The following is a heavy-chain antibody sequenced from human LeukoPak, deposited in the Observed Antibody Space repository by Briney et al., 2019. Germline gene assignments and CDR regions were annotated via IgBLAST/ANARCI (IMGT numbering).Heavy chain of an antibody. Sequence: PGGSLRLSCAASGFTFSSYEMNWVRRAPGKGLEWVSYISSSGSTIYYADSVKGRFTISRDNAKNSLYLQMNSLRAEDTAVYYCARDLRSSSWQGSAFDIWGQGTMVTVSS. CDR2: ISSSGSTI. V-gene: IGHV3-48*03. J-gene: IGHJ3*02. CDR1: GFTFSSYE. D-gene: IGHD6-13*01. CDR3: ARDLRSSSWQGSAFDI.